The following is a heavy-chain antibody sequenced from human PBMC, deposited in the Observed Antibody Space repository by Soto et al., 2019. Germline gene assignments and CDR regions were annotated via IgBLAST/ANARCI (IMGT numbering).Heavy chain of an antibody. CDR2: IYSGGST. J-gene: IGHJ6*02. CDR1: GFTVSSNY. Sequence: GGSLRLSCAASGFTVSSNYMSWVRQSPGKGLEWVSVIYSGGSTYYADSVKGRFTISRDNSKNTLYLQMNSLRAEDTAVYYCASPYCSSTSCSYYYYYGMDVWGQGT. V-gene: IGHV3-66*01. CDR3: ASPYCSSTSCSYYYYYGMDV. D-gene: IGHD2-2*01.